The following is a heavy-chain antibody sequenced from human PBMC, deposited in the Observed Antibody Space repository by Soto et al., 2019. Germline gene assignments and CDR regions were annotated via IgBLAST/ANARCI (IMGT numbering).Heavy chain of an antibody. CDR2: ISSSGSTI. J-gene: IGHJ6*02. CDR3: ARDVDSSGYITLYYYYYGMDV. V-gene: IGHV3-48*03. D-gene: IGHD3-22*01. CDR1: GFTFSSYE. Sequence: GSLRLSCAASGFTFSSYEMNWVRQAPGKGLEWVSYISSSGSTIYYADSVKGRFTISRDNAKNSLYLQMNSPRAEDTAVYYCARDVDSSGYITLYYYYYGMDVWGQGTTVTVSS.